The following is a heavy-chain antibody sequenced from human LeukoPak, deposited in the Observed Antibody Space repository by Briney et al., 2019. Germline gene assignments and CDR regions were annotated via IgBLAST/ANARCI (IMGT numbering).Heavy chain of an antibody. Sequence: SETLSLTCAVSGGSISSSNWWSWVRQPPGEGLVWIGEIYHSGSTNYNPSLKSRVTISVDTSKNQFSLKLSSVTAADTAVYYCARDHSSGWYEGNWFDPWGQGTLVTVSS. J-gene: IGHJ5*02. V-gene: IGHV4-4*02. CDR3: ARDHSSGWYEGNWFDP. CDR2: IYHSGST. D-gene: IGHD6-19*01. CDR1: GGSISSSNW.